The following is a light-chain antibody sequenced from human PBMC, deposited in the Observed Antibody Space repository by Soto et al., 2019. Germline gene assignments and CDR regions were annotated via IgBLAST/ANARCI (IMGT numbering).Light chain of an antibody. Sequence: QSVLTQPPSASGTPGQRVTISCSGSSSNVGSNTVSWYQQLPGTAPKVLSYSDDQRPSGVPDRFSGSGSGSAASLAISGLQSGDEADYYCASWEDSLNGWVIGGGTKLTVL. CDR2: SDD. J-gene: IGLJ3*02. CDR3: ASWEDSLNGWV. V-gene: IGLV1-44*01. CDR1: SSNVGSNT.